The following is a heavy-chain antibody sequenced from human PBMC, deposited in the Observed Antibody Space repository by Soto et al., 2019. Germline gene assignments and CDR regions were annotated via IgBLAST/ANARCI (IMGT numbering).Heavy chain of an antibody. CDR3: ARRARPDFYYMDV. CDR2: ISSNGVGT. D-gene: IGHD6-6*01. Sequence: LRLSCAASGFTLSGYAMDWVRQAPGKGLEYVSGISSNGVGTYYANSVQGRFTISRDNSKDTVYLQMGSLRPEDMAVYYCARRARPDFYYMDVWGKGTTVTVSS. CDR1: GFTLSGYA. V-gene: IGHV3-64*01. J-gene: IGHJ6*03.